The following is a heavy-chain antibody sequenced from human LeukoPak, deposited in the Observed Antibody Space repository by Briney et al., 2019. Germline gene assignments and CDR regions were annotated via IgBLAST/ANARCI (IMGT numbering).Heavy chain of an antibody. V-gene: IGHV1-2*02. D-gene: IGHD4-17*01. CDR1: GYTLTGYY. Sequence: GASVKVSCKASGYTLTGYYMHWVRQAPGQGLEWMGWINPNSGGTNYAQKFQGRVTMTRDTSISTAYMELSRLRSDDTAVYYCARDQGTVTTPSSYYYYYMDVWGKGTTVTVSS. CDR3: ARDQGTVTTPSSYYYYYMDV. J-gene: IGHJ6*03. CDR2: INPNSGGT.